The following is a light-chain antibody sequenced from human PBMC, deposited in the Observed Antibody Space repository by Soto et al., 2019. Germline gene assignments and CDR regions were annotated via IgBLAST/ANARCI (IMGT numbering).Light chain of an antibody. CDR3: QQYNSYRIT. CDR2: KAS. CDR1: QSISSW. Sequence: DIQMTQSPSTLSASVGDRVTITCRASQSISSWLAWYQQKPGKAPKLLIYKASSLESGVPSRFSGSGSGTEFTLTISSLQPDDFATYYCQQYNSYRITFGQGKRLEIK. V-gene: IGKV1-5*03. J-gene: IGKJ5*01.